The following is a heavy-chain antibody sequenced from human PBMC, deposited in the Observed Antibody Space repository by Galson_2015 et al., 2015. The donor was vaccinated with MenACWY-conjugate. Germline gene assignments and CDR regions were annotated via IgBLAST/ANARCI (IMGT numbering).Heavy chain of an antibody. CDR1: GFTFSSYS. D-gene: IGHD2-8*01. J-gene: IGHJ3*02. CDR3: AKDPGPQEWAFDI. CDR2: ISSSSSYI. Sequence: SLRLSCAASGFTFSSYSMNWVRQAPGKGLEWVSSISSSSSYIYYADSVKGRFTISRDNSKNTLYLQMNSLRAEDTAVYYCAKDPGPQEWAFDIWGQGTMVTVSS. V-gene: IGHV3-21*01.